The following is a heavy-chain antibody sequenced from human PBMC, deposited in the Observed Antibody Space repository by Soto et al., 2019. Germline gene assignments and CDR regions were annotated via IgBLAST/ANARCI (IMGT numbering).Heavy chain of an antibody. CDR1: GYTFTVYY. Sequence: ASVKVSCKASGYTFTVYYMHWVRQAPGQGLEWMGWINPKSGGTMYPQKFQGRVTMTWDTSVSTAYMALTRLRSDDTAVYYCARDLAKGGGSAGFDYWGQGTLVTVSS. V-gene: IGHV1-2*02. D-gene: IGHD1-26*01. CDR3: ARDLAKGGGSAGFDY. J-gene: IGHJ4*02. CDR2: INPKSGGT.